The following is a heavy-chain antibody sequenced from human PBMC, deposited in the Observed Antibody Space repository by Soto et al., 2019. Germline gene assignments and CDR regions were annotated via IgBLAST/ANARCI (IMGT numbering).Heavy chain of an antibody. CDR2: ISSSGSTI. Sequence: GGSLRLSCAASGFTFSDYYMSWIRQAPGKGLEWVPYISSSGSTIYYADSVKGRFTISRDNAKNSLYLQMNSLRAEDTAVYYCARVTFDCSSTSCYASSYYFDYWGQGTLVTVSS. CDR1: GFTFSDYY. J-gene: IGHJ4*02. V-gene: IGHV3-11*01. D-gene: IGHD2-2*01. CDR3: ARVTFDCSSTSCYASSYYFDY.